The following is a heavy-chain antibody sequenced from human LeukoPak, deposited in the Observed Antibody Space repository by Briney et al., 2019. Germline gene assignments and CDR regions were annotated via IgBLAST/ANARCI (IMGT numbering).Heavy chain of an antibody. Sequence: GASVKVSCKASGGTFSSYAISWVRQAPGQGLEWMGGIIPIMGTAYDAQKFQGRVTITADESTSTAYMELSSLRSEDTAVYYCARGRDIVVVPAAVAYYYDGMDVWGQGTTVTVSS. CDR3: ARGRDIVVVPAAVAYYYDGMDV. V-gene: IGHV1-69*01. D-gene: IGHD2-2*01. CDR2: IIPIMGTA. J-gene: IGHJ6*02. CDR1: GGTFSSYA.